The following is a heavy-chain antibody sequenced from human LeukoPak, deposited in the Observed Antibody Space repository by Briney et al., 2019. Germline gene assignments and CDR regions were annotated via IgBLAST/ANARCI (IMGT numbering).Heavy chain of an antibody. Sequence: ASVKVSCKASGYTFTSYDISWVRQAPGQGLEWMGWISAYSGYTNFAQKFQDRVTMTTDTSTSTAYMELRSLRSDDTAVYYCASGITMVRGPTHFGYWGQGTLVTVSS. CDR3: ASGITMVRGPTHFGY. CDR2: ISAYSGYT. V-gene: IGHV1-18*01. D-gene: IGHD3-10*01. CDR1: GYTFTSYD. J-gene: IGHJ4*02.